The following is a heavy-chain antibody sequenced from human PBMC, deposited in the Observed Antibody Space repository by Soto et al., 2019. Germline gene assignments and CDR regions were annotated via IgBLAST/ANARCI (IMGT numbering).Heavy chain of an antibody. V-gene: IGHV4-59*11. J-gene: IGHJ5*02. CDR1: GGSLSSHY. D-gene: IGHD6-25*01. Sequence: LSLTCTVSGGSLSSHYWTWIRQSPGKGLEWIGYVYFSGNTNYNPSLKSRVTISIDTSKNQFSLRLASVTAADTAFYYCGSVRPSGYVLSWGQGTLVTVSS. CDR3: GSVRPSGYVLS. CDR2: VYFSGNT.